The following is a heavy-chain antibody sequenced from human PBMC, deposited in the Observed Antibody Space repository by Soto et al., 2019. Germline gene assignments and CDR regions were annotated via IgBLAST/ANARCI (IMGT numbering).Heavy chain of an antibody. CDR1: GGSISSYY. J-gene: IGHJ5*02. CDR2: IYYSGST. D-gene: IGHD3-16*01. CDR3: ARALRDYVWGSYAWFDP. V-gene: IGHV4-59*01. Sequence: SETLSLTYTVSGGSISSYYWSWIRQPPGKGLEWIGYIYYSGSTNYNPSLKSRVTISVDTSKNQFSLKLSSVTAADTAVYYCARALRDYVWGSYAWFDPWGQGTLVTVSS.